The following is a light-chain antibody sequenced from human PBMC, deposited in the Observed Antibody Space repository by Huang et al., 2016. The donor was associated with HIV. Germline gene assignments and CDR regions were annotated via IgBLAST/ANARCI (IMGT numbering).Light chain of an antibody. Sequence: EIVMTQSPATLSVSPGESVTLSCRASQSVTRNLAWYQQKPGQAPRLLIYGASARATCVPARFSGSGSGTEFTLAISSLQSEDFAVYFCQHYDHWLTWTFGQGTRVEVK. V-gene: IGKV3-15*01. CDR1: QSVTRN. J-gene: IGKJ1*01. CDR2: GAS. CDR3: QHYDHWLTWT.